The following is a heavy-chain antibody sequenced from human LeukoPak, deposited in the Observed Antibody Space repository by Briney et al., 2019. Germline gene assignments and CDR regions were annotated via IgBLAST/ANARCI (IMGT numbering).Heavy chain of an antibody. Sequence: ASVKVSCKASGYTFTSYGISWVRQAPGQGLEWMGWISAYNGNTNYAQKLQGRVTMTTDTSTSTAYMELRSLRSDDTAVYYCASGRIVGATTVGEGEVDYWGQGTLVTVSS. J-gene: IGHJ4*02. CDR2: ISAYNGNT. V-gene: IGHV1-18*01. D-gene: IGHD1-26*01. CDR1: GYTFTSYG. CDR3: ASGRIVGATTVGEGEVDY.